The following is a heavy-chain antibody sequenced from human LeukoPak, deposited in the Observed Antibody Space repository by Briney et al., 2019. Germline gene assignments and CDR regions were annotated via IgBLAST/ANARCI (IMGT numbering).Heavy chain of an antibody. CDR3: ATDRGGTRYYYGSGSYHTLDP. CDR1: GYTLTELS. V-gene: IGHV1-24*01. CDR2: FDPEDGET. J-gene: IGHJ5*02. D-gene: IGHD3-10*01. Sequence: AASVKVSCKVSGYTLTELSMHWVRQAPGKGLEWMGGFDPEDGETIYAQKFQGRVTMTEDTSTDTAYMELSSLRSEDTAVYCCATDRGGTRYYYGSGSYHTLDPWGQGTLVTVSS.